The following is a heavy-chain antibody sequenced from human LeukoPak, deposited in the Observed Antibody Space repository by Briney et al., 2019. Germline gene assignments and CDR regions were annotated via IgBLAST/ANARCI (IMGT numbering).Heavy chain of an antibody. V-gene: IGHV5-51*01. Sequence: GESLKISCKGSGYSFTSYWIGWVRQMPGRGLEWMGIIYPGDSDTRYSPSFQGLVTISVDKSISTAYLQWRSLKASDTAMYYCARYSGSWYYFDYWGQGTLVTVSS. CDR3: ARYSGSWYYFDY. D-gene: IGHD1-26*01. CDR1: GYSFTSYW. J-gene: IGHJ4*02. CDR2: IYPGDSDT.